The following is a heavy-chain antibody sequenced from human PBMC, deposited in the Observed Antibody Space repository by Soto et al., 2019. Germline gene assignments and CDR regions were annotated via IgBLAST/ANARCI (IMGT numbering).Heavy chain of an antibody. V-gene: IGHV3-30*18. CDR2: ISYDGSNK. J-gene: IGHJ4*02. D-gene: IGHD3-22*01. Sequence: QVQLVESGGGVVQPGRYLRLSCAASGFTFSSYGMHWVRQAPGKGLEWVAVISYDGSNKYYADSVKGRFTISRDNSKNTLYLQMNSLRAEDTAVYYCAKDQLVSSCITMIVVPMGYWGQGTLVTVSS. CDR3: AKDQLVSSCITMIVVPMGY. CDR1: GFTFSSYG.